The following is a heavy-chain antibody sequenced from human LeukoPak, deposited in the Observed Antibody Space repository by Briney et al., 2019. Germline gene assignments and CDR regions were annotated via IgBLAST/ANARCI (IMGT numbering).Heavy chain of an antibody. J-gene: IGHJ5*02. D-gene: IGHD2-2*01. Sequence: GGSLRLSCAASGFTFSSYSMNWVRQAPGEGLEWVSSISSSSSYIYYTDSAKGRFTISRDNAKNSLYLQMNSLRAEDTALYYCGRALVAGGVTRNNWFDPWGQGTLVTVSS. CDR2: ISSSSSYI. V-gene: IGHV3-21*01. CDR1: GFTFSSYS. CDR3: GRALVAGGVTRNNWFDP.